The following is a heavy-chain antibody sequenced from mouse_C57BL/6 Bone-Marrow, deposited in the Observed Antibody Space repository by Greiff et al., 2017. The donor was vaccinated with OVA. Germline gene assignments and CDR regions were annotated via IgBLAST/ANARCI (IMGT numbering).Heavy chain of an antibody. J-gene: IGHJ4*01. D-gene: IGHD2-3*01. CDR3: ASVYDGYLYAMDY. CDR2: INPNNGGT. Sequence: EVQLQQSGPELVKPGASVKISCKASGYTFTDYYMNWVKQSHGKSLEWIGDINPNNGGTSYNQKFKGKATLTVDKSSSTAYMELRSLTSEDSAVYYCASVYDGYLYAMDYWGQGTSVTVSS. CDR1: GYTFTDYY. V-gene: IGHV1-26*01.